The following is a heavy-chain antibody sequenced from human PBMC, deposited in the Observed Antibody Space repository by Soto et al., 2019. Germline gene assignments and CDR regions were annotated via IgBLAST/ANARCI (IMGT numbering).Heavy chain of an antibody. Sequence: EVQLVESGGGLVKPGGSLRLSCTASGVTFSNVWMNWVRQAPGKGLEWVGRIKSKSDDETTDYAAPVKGRFNISREDSNNTLYLQMNSLKTEDTAVYYCTTGLTYYYDTSGHYWAGAMDVWGQGIKVTVSS. CDR2: IKSKSDDETT. CDR1: GVTFSNVW. J-gene: IGHJ6*02. CDR3: TTGLTYYYDTSGHYWAGAMDV. V-gene: IGHV3-15*01. D-gene: IGHD3-22*01.